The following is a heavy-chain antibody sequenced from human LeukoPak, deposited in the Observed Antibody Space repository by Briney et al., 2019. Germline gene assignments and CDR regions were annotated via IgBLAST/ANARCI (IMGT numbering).Heavy chain of an antibody. CDR1: GFTFSSYA. J-gene: IGHJ6*03. V-gene: IGHV3-48*04. CDR2: ISSSSSTI. CDR3: AKDYPFLPLWFGEFDKGDYYYYMDV. D-gene: IGHD3-10*01. Sequence: QPGGSLRLSCAASGFTFSSYAMSWVRQAPGKGLEWVSYISSSSSTIYYADSVKGRFTISRDNAKNSLYLQMNSLRAEDTAVYYCAKDYPFLPLWFGEFDKGDYYYYMDVWGKGTTVTVSS.